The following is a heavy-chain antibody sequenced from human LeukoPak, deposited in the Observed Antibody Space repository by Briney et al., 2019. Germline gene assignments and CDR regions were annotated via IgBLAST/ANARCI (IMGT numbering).Heavy chain of an antibody. V-gene: IGHV3-30*01. D-gene: IGHD5-24*01. Sequence: GGSLRLSCAASGFTFSSYAMHWVRQAPGKGLEWVAVISYDGSNKYYADSVKGRFTTSRDNSKNTLYLQMNSPRAEDTAVYYCAREGDGYNFDYWGQGTLVTVSS. CDR1: GFTFSSYA. J-gene: IGHJ4*02. CDR3: AREGDGYNFDY. CDR2: ISYDGSNK.